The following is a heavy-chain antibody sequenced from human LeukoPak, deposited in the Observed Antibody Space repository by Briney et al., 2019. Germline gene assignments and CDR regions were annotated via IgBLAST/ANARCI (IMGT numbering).Heavy chain of an antibody. CDR3: AREGYSYDY. D-gene: IGHD5-18*01. V-gene: IGHV3-30*03. CDR2: IIYDGSNK. J-gene: IGHJ4*02. Sequence: PGTSLRLSCTASGFTLAGYGMHWVRQAPGKGLEWVALIIYDGSNKYHVDSVKGRFTVSRDNSKNSLYLQMNSLRAEDTAVYYCAREGYSYDYWGQGTLVTVSS. CDR1: GFTLAGYG.